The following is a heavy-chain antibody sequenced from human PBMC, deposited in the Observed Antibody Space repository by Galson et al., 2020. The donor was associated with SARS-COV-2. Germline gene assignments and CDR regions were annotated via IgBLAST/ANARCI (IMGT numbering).Heavy chain of an antibody. Sequence: GALRLSCAASGFTFSSYAMSWVRQAPGKGLEWVSSISDSGLTTYAADSVKGRFTISRDNSKHTLYLQMNSLRVEDTAIYYCAKDPFPGDYIWGSYSYFDYWGQGALVIVSS. CDR2: ISDSGLTT. J-gene: IGHJ4*02. D-gene: IGHD3-16*01. CDR1: GFTFSSYA. CDR3: AKDPFPGDYIWGSYSYFDY. V-gene: IGHV3-23*01.